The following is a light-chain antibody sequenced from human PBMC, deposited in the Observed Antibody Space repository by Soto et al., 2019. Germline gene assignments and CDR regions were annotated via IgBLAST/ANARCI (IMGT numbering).Light chain of an antibody. CDR2: GDD. J-gene: IGLJ3*02. CDR1: SSNIGSHT. CDR3: ASWDDRLNGPV. Sequence: QSALTQPPSTSGTPGQRVAISCSGTSSNIGSHTVNWYQQLPGTAPKLLIYGDDQRPSGVPDRFSGSKSGTSASLAISGLQPEDEVDYYCASWDDRLNGPVFGGGTKVTVL. V-gene: IGLV1-44*01.